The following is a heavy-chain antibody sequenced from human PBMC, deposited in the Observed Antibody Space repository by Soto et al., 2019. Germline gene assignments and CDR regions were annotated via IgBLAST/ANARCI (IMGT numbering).Heavy chain of an antibody. Sequence: GESLMISCKGSGYSFINYWIGWVRQMPGKVLEWMGIIYPGDSDMRYSPSFQGQVTISADKSIRTAYLQWSSLKASDTAMYYCVVAHRSSTSCPGPWFDPWGQGTLVTVSS. D-gene: IGHD2-2*01. V-gene: IGHV5-51*01. CDR1: GYSFINYW. J-gene: IGHJ5*02. CDR2: IYPGDSDM. CDR3: VVAHRSSTSCPGPWFDP.